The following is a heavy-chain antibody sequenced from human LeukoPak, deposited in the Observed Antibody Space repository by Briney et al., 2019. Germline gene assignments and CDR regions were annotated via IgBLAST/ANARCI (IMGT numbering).Heavy chain of an antibody. D-gene: IGHD4-17*01. Sequence: SETLSLTCTVSGGSISSNSYYWGWIRQSPGKGLEWIGSIYYSGSTYYNPSLKSRVTISVDTSKKQFSLKLSSVTAADTAVYYCANFLRGLRYFQDWGQGTLVTVSS. CDR1: GGSISSNSYY. J-gene: IGHJ1*01. V-gene: IGHV4-39*07. CDR3: ANFLRGLRYFQD. CDR2: IYYSGST.